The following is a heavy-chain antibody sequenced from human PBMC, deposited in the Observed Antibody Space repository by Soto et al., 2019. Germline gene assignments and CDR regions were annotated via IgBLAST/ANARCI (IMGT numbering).Heavy chain of an antibody. J-gene: IGHJ4*02. CDR3: ARAKSPEYSSFCDY. Sequence: PSETLSLTCTVSGGSISSGGYYWSWIRQHPGKGLEWIGYIYYSGSTYYNPSLKSRVTISVDTSKNQFSLKLSSVTAADTAVYYCARAKSPEYSSFCDYWGQGTLVTVSS. V-gene: IGHV4-31*03. CDR2: IYYSGST. D-gene: IGHD6-6*01. CDR1: GGSISSGGYY.